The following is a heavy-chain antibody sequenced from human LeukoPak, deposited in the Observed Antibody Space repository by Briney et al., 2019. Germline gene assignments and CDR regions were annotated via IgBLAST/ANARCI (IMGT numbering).Heavy chain of an antibody. CDR3: ARAGYSSSWYEGNWFDP. J-gene: IGHJ5*02. CDR1: GYTFTSYA. Sequence: ASVKVSCKASGYTFTSYAMNWVRQAPGQGLEWMGWINTNTGNTTYAQGFTGRFVFSLDTSVSTAYLQISSLKAEDTAVYYCARAGYSSSWYEGNWFDPWGQGTLVTVSS. V-gene: IGHV7-4-1*02. D-gene: IGHD6-13*01. CDR2: INTNTGNT.